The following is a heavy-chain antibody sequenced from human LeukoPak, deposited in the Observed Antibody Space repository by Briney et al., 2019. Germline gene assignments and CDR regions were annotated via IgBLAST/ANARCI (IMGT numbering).Heavy chain of an antibody. CDR3: AKSRGSGSRLEIDY. J-gene: IGHJ4*02. CDR2: ISGSGGST. D-gene: IGHD3-10*01. Sequence: PGGSLRLSCAASGFTFSSYAMSWVRQAPGKGLEWVSAISGSGGSTYYADSVKGRFTISRDNSKNTLYLQMNSVRAEDTAVYYCAKSRGSGSRLEIDYWGQGTLVTVSS. V-gene: IGHV3-23*01. CDR1: GFTFSSYA.